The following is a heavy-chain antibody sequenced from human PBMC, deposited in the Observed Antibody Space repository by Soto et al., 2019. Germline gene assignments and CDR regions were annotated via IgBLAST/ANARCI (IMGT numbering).Heavy chain of an antibody. CDR2: INPNSGGT. J-gene: IGHJ5*02. V-gene: IGHV1-2*02. Sequence: GASVNVSCKASGYTFTGYYMHWVRQAPGQGLEWMGWINPNSGGTNYAQKFQGRVTMTRDTSISTAYMELSRLRSDDTAVYYCARLWGFSNNWFDPWGQGTLVTVSS. CDR3: ARLWGFSNNWFDP. CDR1: GYTFTGYY. D-gene: IGHD2-21*01.